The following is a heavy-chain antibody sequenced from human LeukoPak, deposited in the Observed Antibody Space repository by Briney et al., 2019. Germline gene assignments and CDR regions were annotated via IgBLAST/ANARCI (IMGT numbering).Heavy chain of an antibody. CDR2: ISAYNGNT. CDR1: GYTFTSYG. V-gene: IGHV1-18*01. D-gene: IGHD3-9*01. J-gene: IGHJ4*02. CDR3: ARRPSKYYDILTGYYRSEFDY. Sequence: ASVKVSCKASGYTFTSYGITWVRQAPGQGLEWMGWISAYNGNTNYAQKVQGRVTMTTDTSTSTAYMELRSLRSDDTAVYYCARRPSKYYDILTGYYRSEFDYWGQGTLVTVSS.